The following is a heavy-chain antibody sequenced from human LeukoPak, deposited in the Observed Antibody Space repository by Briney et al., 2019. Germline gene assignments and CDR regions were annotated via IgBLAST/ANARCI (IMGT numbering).Heavy chain of an antibody. J-gene: IGHJ4*02. V-gene: IGHV1-69*13. Sequence: GASVKVSCKASGGTFSSYAISWVRQAPGQGLEWMGGIIPIFGTANYAQKFQGRVTITADESTSTAYMELSSLRSEDTAVYYCARSYYDYVWGSRYYFDYWGQGTLVTVSS. CDR2: IIPIFGTA. CDR3: ARSYYDYVWGSRYYFDY. CDR1: GGTFSSYA. D-gene: IGHD3-16*01.